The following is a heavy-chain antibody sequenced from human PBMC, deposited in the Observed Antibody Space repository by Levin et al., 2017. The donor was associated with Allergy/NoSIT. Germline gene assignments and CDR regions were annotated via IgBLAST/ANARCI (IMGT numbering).Heavy chain of an antibody. CDR2: IYGAGIT. CDR3: ARELSFGDYVLGY. J-gene: IGHJ4*02. CDR1: GFSVNTNY. D-gene: IGHD4-17*01. V-gene: IGHV3-53*01. Sequence: ASVKVSCAASGFSVNTNYMAWVRQAPGQGLDWVSLIYGAGITHYADSVKGRFTISRDNSKNTLYLQMNSLTAEDTAVYYCARELSFGDYVLGYWGQGTRVTVSS.